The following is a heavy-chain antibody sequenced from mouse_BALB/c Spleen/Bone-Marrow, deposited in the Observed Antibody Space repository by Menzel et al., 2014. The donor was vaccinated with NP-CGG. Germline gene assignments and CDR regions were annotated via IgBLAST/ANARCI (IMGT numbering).Heavy chain of an antibody. J-gene: IGHJ2*01. CDR1: GFNIKDTY. CDR3: ASYVYGYYFDY. V-gene: IGHV14-3*02. CDR2: IDPASGNT. D-gene: IGHD2-2*01. Sequence: EVKVEESGAELVKPGASVKLSCTASGFNIKDTYMHWVKQRPEQGLEWIGRIDPASGNTKYDPKFQGKATITADTSSNTAYLQLSSLTSEDTAVYYCASYVYGYYFDYWGQGTTLTVSS.